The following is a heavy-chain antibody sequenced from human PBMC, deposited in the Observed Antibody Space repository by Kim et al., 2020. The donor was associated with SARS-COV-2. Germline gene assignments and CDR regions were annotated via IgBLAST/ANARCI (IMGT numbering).Heavy chain of an antibody. J-gene: IGHJ6*02. CDR3: AKDELARIDVPGYGMDV. V-gene: IGHV3-9*01. CDR2: ISWNGENI. Sequence: GGSLRLSCAASGFTFDNFALHWVRQPPGKGLEWVSRISWNGENIDYADSVRGRFTVFRDNAKNSLYLHMDSLRAEDTAVYYCAKDELARIDVPGYGMDVWGQGTTVTVSS. CDR1: GFTFDNFA. D-gene: IGHD2-15*01.